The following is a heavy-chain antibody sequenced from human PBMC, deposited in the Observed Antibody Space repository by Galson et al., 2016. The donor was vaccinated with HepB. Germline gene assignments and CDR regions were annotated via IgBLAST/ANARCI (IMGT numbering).Heavy chain of an antibody. CDR1: SGSVSSSRCY. CDR3: ASGEDISTARDLFYYAIDV. Sequence: SETLSLTCTVSSGSVSSSRCYWAWIRQSPGKGLEWIGTIYYSGSTYYNPSLESRLTISVDTSKSHFSLKLNSVTGADTAVYYCASGEDISTARDLFYYAIDVWGQGTTVSVSS. D-gene: IGHD3/OR15-3a*01. J-gene: IGHJ6*02. CDR2: IYYSGST. V-gene: IGHV4-39*01.